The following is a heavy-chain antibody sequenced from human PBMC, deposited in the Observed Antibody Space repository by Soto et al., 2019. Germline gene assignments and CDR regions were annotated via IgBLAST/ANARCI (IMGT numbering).Heavy chain of an antibody. D-gene: IGHD3-3*01. CDR3: AKDPNYDFWSGYSGSGWFDP. V-gene: IGHV3-21*01. CDR1: GFTFSSYS. J-gene: IGHJ5*02. Sequence: GGSLRLSCAASGFTFSSYSMNWVRQTPGEGLEWVSSISGSSSNMYYADSVKGRFTISRDNAKNSLYLQMNSLRAEDTAVYYCAKDPNYDFWSGYSGSGWFDPWGQGTLVTVSS. CDR2: ISGSSSNM.